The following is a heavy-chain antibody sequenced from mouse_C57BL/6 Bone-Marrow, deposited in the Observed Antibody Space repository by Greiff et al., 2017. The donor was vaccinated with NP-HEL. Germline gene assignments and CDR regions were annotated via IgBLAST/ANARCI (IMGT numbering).Heavy chain of an antibody. J-gene: IGHJ4*01. CDR2: IYPGDGDT. CDR1: GYSFSSSW. Sequence: QVQLKESGPELVKPGASVKISCKASGYSFSSSWMNWVKQRPGKGLEWIGRIYPGDGDTNYNGKFMGKATLTADKSSSKAYMQLSSLTSETSAVYFCAGVYNCYYGWAMDYWGQGTSVTVSS. V-gene: IGHV1-82*01. CDR3: AGVYNCYYGWAMDY. D-gene: IGHD2-3*01.